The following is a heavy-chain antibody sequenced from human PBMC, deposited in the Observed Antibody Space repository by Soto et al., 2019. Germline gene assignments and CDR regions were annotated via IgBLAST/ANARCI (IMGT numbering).Heavy chain of an antibody. CDR3: AKDGRDGYTEASRDFDY. J-gene: IGHJ4*02. D-gene: IGHD5-12*01. Sequence: GGSLTLSCAASGFSFSSYAMSWVRQAPGKGLEWVSAISGSGGSTYYADSVKGRFTISRDNSKNTLYLQMNSLRAEDTAVYYCAKDGRDGYTEASRDFDYWGKGTMVTVSS. V-gene: IGHV3-23*01. CDR2: ISGSGGST. CDR1: GFSFSSYA.